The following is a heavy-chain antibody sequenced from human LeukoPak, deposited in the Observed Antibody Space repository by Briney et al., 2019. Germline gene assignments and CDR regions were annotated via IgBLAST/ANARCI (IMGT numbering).Heavy chain of an antibody. CDR3: AKSELVVPDYYYYYYMDV. CDR1: GLTFSGFW. V-gene: IGHV3-7*03. CDR2: INEDGTEK. J-gene: IGHJ6*03. Sequence: GGSLRLSCAASGLTFSGFWMSWVRQAPGKGLEWVANINEDGTEKHYVASVKGRFNISRDNAKNSLYLQMNSLRAEDTAVYYCAKSELVVPDYYYYYYMDVWGKGTTVTISS. D-gene: IGHD2-2*01.